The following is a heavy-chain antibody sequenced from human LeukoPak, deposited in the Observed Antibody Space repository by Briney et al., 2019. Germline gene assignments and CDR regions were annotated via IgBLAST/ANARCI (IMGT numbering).Heavy chain of an antibody. CDR1: NGSISSHY. V-gene: IGHV4-59*11. Sequence: PSETLSLKCTVSNGSISSHYWSWIRQPPGKGLEWIGYIYYSWSTNYNPSLKSRVTISVDASENHFSLKLNSVTAADTATYYCARTRDGYNSASPFDSWGQGTLVTVSS. CDR3: ARTRDGYNSASPFDS. CDR2: IYYSWST. D-gene: IGHD5-24*01. J-gene: IGHJ4*02.